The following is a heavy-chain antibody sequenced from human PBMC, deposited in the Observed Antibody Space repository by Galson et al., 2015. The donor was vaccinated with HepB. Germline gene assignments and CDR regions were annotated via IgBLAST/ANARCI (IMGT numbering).Heavy chain of an antibody. CDR3: ARGGGLAPKHFDY. CDR2: INPNSGGT. Sequence: SVKVSCKASGYTFTGYYMHWVRQAPGQGLEWMGWINPNSGGTNYAQKFQGRVTMTRDTSISTAYMELSRLRSDDTAVYYCARGGGLAPKHFDYWGQGTLVTVSS. D-gene: IGHD3-16*01. J-gene: IGHJ4*02. V-gene: IGHV1-2*02. CDR1: GYTFTGYY.